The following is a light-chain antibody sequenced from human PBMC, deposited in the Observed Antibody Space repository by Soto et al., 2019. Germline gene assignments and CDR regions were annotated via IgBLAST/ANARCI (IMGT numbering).Light chain of an antibody. CDR2: DAS. V-gene: IGKV3-11*01. J-gene: IGKJ5*01. CDR3: QQRSNWLIT. Sequence: EIVLTQSPATLSLSPGERATLSCRASQSVSSYLAWYQQKPGQPPRLLIYDASNRATGIPARFSGSGSGTDFTLTISSLEPEDFAVYYCQQRSNWLITFGQGTRLDNK. CDR1: QSVSSY.